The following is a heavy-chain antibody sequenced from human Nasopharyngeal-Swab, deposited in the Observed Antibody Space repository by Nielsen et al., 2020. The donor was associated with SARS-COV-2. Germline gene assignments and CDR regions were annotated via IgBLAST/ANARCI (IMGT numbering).Heavy chain of an antibody. Sequence: ASVKVSCKASGYTFTSYAMHWVRQAPGQRLEWMGWINAGNGNTKYSQKFQGRVTMTRDTSTSTVYMELSSLRSEDTAVYYCARAGQPSSLPADDAFDIWGQGTMVTVSS. J-gene: IGHJ3*02. CDR1: GYTFTSYA. D-gene: IGHD2-2*01. V-gene: IGHV1-3*01. CDR3: ARAGQPSSLPADDAFDI. CDR2: INAGNGNT.